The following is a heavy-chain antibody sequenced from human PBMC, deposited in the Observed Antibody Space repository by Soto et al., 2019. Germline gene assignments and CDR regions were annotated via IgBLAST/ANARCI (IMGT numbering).Heavy chain of an antibody. CDR3: AKMYSGSSPLQY. CDR1: GFTVSSTY. D-gene: IGHD1-26*01. J-gene: IGHJ4*02. V-gene: IGHV3-53*01. CDR2: IYSGGST. Sequence: EVQLVESGGGLIQPGGSLRPSCAASGFTVSSTYMSWVRQAPGKGLEWVSVIYSGGSTFYADSVKGRFTISRDNSKNTLYLHMNSLRAEDTAVYYCAKMYSGSSPLQYWGQGTLVTVSS.